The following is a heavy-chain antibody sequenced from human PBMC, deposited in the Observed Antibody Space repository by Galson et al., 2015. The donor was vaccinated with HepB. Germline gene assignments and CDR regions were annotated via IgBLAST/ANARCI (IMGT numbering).Heavy chain of an antibody. CDR3: AREITYYYDSSGYRGYFDL. CDR2: IYYSGST. D-gene: IGHD3-22*01. CDR1: GGSISSGGYY. V-gene: IGHV4-31*03. J-gene: IGHJ2*01. Sequence: LSLTCTVSGGSISSGGYYWSWIRQHPGKGLEWIGYIYYSGSTYYNPSLKSRVTISVDTSKNQFSLKLSSVTAADTAVYYCAREITYYYDSSGYRGYFDLWGRGTLVTVSS.